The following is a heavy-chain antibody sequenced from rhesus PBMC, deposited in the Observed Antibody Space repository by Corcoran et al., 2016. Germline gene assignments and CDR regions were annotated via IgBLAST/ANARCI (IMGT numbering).Heavy chain of an antibody. CDR2: IYGSGRTT. J-gene: IGHJ4*01. Sequence: QVQLQESGPGLVKPSETLSLTCTVSGGSISGYYWNWIRQPPGKGLEWIGNIYGSGRTTNYNPSLKSRVTISKDASKTQFSLQLTSVTAADAAVYYCARWGGYYYAGEFWGQGVLVTVSS. CDR3: ARWGGYYYAGEF. CDR1: GGSISGYY. D-gene: IGHD5-36*01. V-gene: IGHV4-165*01.